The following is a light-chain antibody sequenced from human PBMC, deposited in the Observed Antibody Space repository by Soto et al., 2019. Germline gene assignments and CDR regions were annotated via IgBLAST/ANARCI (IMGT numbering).Light chain of an antibody. CDR1: SSDVGGYNY. CDR2: EVS. V-gene: IGLV2-14*01. CDR3: SSYTSSSTLV. J-gene: IGLJ1*01. Sequence: QSALTQPASVSGSPGQSITISCTGTSSDVGGYNYVSWYQQHPGKAPKLMIYEVSNRPSGVSNRFSGSKSGNTASLTISGLQAEHEADYYCSSYTSSSTLVFGTGTKVIVL.